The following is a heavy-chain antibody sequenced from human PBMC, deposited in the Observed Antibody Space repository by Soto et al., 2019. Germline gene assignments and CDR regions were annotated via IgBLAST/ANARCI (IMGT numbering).Heavy chain of an antibody. Sequence: HPGGSLRLSCAASGFTFSSYAMSWVRQAPGKGLDWVSSISGSGGGTYYADSVKGRFTISRDKSKNTLYLQMNSLRAEDTAVYYCAKDYYYDSSGYYVPEYFQHWGQGTLVTVSS. CDR3: AKDYYYDSSGYYVPEYFQH. V-gene: IGHV3-23*01. CDR2: ISGSGGGT. J-gene: IGHJ1*01. CDR1: GFTFSSYA. D-gene: IGHD3-22*01.